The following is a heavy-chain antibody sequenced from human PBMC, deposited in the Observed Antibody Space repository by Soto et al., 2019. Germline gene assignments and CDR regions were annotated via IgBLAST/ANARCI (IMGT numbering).Heavy chain of an antibody. V-gene: IGHV4-39*01. CDR3: ARRGVVVPAAIGDYFDY. CDR2: IYYSGST. Sequence: SETLSLTCTVSGGSISSSSYYWGWIRQPPGKGLEWIGSIYYSGSTYYNPSLKSRATISVDTSKNQFSLKLSSVTAADTAVYYCARRGVVVPAAIGDYFDYWGQGTLVTVS. CDR1: GGSISSSSYY. D-gene: IGHD2-2*02. J-gene: IGHJ4*02.